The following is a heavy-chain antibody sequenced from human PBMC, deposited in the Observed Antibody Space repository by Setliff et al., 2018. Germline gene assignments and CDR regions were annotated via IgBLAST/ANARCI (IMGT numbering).Heavy chain of an antibody. V-gene: IGHV4-38-2*01. D-gene: IGHD3-3*01. CDR3: ATPGRDDLDSPFEPFDI. J-gene: IGHJ3*02. CDR2: IYHRGRK. CDR1: GASINSGHY. Sequence: SETLSLTCAVSGASINSGHYWGWIRQPPGKGLEWIATIYHRGRKYYNPSLQSRVSVSLDTSKKHFSLRLTSMTAADTAVYYCATPGRDDLDSPFEPFDIWGQGTMVTVSS.